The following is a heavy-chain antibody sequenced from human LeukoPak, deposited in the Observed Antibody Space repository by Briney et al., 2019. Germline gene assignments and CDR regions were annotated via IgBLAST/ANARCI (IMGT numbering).Heavy chain of an antibody. CDR3: ARGNGGNSEFDY. J-gene: IGHJ4*02. CDR2: IDSRGST. V-gene: IGHV4-61*02. D-gene: IGHD4-23*01. CDR1: GGSISSGTNF. Sequence: PSETLSLTCTVSGGSISSGTNFWTWIRQPAGKGLEWIGRIDSRGSTYYNPSLRSRVTISLDTSKNQFSLKLSSVTAADTAVYYGARGNGGNSEFDYWGQGTLVTVSS.